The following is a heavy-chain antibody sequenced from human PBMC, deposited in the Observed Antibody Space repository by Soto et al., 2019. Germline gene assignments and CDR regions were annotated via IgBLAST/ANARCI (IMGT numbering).Heavy chain of an antibody. V-gene: IGHV6-1*01. CDR2: TYYRSKWYN. J-gene: IGHJ3*02. D-gene: IGHD3-16*02. CDR3: AREKLYYDYIWGSYRHDAFDI. Sequence: SQTLSLTCAISGDSVSSNSAAWNWIRQSPSRGXXXXXRTYYRSKWYNDYAVSVKSRITINPDTSKNQFSLQLNSVTPEDTAVYYCAREKLYYDYIWGSYRHDAFDIWGQGTMGTVSS. CDR1: GDSVSSNSAA.